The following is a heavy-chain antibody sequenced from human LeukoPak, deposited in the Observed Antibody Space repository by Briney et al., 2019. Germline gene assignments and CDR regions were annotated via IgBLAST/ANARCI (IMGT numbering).Heavy chain of an antibody. CDR1: GGSFSGYY. D-gene: IGHD3-10*01. J-gene: IGHJ6*02. CDR3: ARDSGSGYLYYYYYGMDV. CDR2: INHSGST. V-gene: IGHV4-34*01. Sequence: PSETLSLTCAVYGGSFSGYYWSWIRQPPGKGLEWIGEINHSGSTNYNPSLKSRVSISVDTSKNQFSLKLRSVTAADTAVYYCARDSGSGYLYYYYYGMDVWGQGTTVTVSS.